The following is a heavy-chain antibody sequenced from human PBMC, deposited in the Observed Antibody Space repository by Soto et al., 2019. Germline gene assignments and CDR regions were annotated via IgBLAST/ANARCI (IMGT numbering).Heavy chain of an antibody. CDR2: ISSSGSTI. V-gene: IGHV3-48*03. CDR1: GFTFSSYE. D-gene: IGHD5-18*01. Sequence: GSLRLSCAASGFTFSSYEMNWVRQAPGKGLEWVSYISSSGSTIYYADSVKGRFTISRDNAKNSLYLQMNSLRAEDTAVYYCARVRTAMVSDGMDVWGQGTTVTVSS. CDR3: ARVRTAMVSDGMDV. J-gene: IGHJ6*02.